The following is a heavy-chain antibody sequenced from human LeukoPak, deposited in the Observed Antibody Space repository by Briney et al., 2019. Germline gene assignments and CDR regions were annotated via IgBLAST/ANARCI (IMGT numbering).Heavy chain of an antibody. D-gene: IGHD3-10*01. CDR2: IDPSDSYT. Sequence: GESLKISCKGSGYSFTGYWISWARQMPGKGLEWMGRIDPSDSYTNYSPSFQGHVTISADKSISTAYLQWSSLKASDTAMYYCARLRITMVRGVIYFDPWGQGTLVTVSS. V-gene: IGHV5-10-1*01. CDR3: ARLRITMVRGVIYFDP. J-gene: IGHJ5*02. CDR1: GYSFTGYW.